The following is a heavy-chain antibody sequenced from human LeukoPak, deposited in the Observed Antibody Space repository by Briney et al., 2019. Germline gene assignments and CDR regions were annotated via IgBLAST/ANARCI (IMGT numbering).Heavy chain of an antibody. CDR1: GGTFSSYA. J-gene: IGHJ6*04. V-gene: IGHV1-69*06. Sequence: ASVKVSCKASGGTFSSYAISWVRQAPGQGLEWMGGIVPIFGTANYAQEFQGRVTITADKSTSTAYMELSSLRSEDTAVYYCASLGWLTGYYPQSYGMDVWGKGTTVTVSS. CDR3: ASLGWLTGYYPQSYGMDV. D-gene: IGHD3-9*01. CDR2: IVPIFGTA.